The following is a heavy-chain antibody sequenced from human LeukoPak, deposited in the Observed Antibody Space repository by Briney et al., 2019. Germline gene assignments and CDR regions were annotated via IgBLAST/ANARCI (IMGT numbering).Heavy chain of an antibody. D-gene: IGHD5-24*01. Sequence: GRSLRLSCAASGFTFSSYGMHWVRQAPGKGLEWVAVVSYDGSDKYNVDSVKGRFTISRDNSKNTLYLQMNSLRAEDTAVYYCAKDAHPPRDGYNPYYFDYWGYGTLVTVSS. J-gene: IGHJ4*01. CDR2: VSYDGSDK. CDR1: GFTFSSYG. CDR3: AKDAHPPRDGYNPYYFDY. V-gene: IGHV3-30*18.